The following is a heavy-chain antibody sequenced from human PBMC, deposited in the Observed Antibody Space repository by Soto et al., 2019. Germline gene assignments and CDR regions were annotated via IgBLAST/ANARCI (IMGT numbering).Heavy chain of an antibody. Sequence: GGSLRLSCAASGFTFSGSAMHWVRQASGKGLEWVGRIRSKANSYATAYAASVKGRFTISRDDSKNTAYLQMDSLKTEDTAVYYCTRPNVDIVATGLDPHYYYYGMDVWGQGTTVTVS. CDR1: GFTFSGSA. J-gene: IGHJ6*02. CDR2: IRSKANSYAT. V-gene: IGHV3-73*01. CDR3: TRPNVDIVATGLDPHYYYYGMDV. D-gene: IGHD5-12*01.